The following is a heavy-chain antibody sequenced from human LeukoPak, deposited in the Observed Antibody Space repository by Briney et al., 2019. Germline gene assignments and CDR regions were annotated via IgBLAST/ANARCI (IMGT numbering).Heavy chain of an antibody. CDR2: IRFDGSNK. D-gene: IGHD6-19*01. J-gene: IGHJ4*02. CDR3: AKDPRAYSSGWYWSDY. CDR1: GFTFSSYG. V-gene: IGHV3-30*02. Sequence: GGSLRLSCAASGFTFSSYGMHWVRQAPGKGLEWAAFIRFDGSNKYYADSVKGRFTISRDNSKNTLYLQMNSLRAEDTAVYYCAKDPRAYSSGWYWSDYWGQGALVTVSS.